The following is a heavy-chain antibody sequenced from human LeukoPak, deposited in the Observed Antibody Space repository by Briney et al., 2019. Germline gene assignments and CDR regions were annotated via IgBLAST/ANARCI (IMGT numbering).Heavy chain of an antibody. CDR3: AIAPEIYYDSSAYGY. CDR1: GGSISSTSFY. Sequence: PSETLSLTCTVSGGSISSTSFYWGWIRQPPGKGLEWIGTIYYSGSTYYNPSLKSRVTISVDTSKNQFSLKLSSVTAADTAVYYCAIAPEIYYDSSAYGYWGQGTLVTVSS. CDR2: IYYSGST. D-gene: IGHD3-22*01. V-gene: IGHV4-39*07. J-gene: IGHJ4*02.